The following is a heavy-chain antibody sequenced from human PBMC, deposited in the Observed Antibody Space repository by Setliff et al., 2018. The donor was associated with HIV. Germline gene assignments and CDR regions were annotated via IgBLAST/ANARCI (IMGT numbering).Heavy chain of an antibody. D-gene: IGHD3-22*01. V-gene: IGHV4-39*01. CDR3: ARRTEDYIYHYDSSGYYWAY. CDR2: IYYSGRT. Sequence: PSETLSLTCTVSGGSISSSSYYRGWIRQPPGKGLEWIGSIYYSGRTYYNPSLKSRGTLSVDTSKNQVSLKVSSVTAADTAVYYCARRTEDYIYHYDSSGYYWAYWGQGTLVTVSS. CDR1: GGSISSSSYY. J-gene: IGHJ4*02.